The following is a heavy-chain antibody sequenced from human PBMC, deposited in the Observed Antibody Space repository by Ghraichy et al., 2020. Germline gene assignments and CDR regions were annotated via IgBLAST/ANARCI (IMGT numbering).Heavy chain of an antibody. CDR3: ARQRGAPKHYYDSSGHFDY. Sequence: GESLNISCKGSGYSFTSYWIGWVRQMPGKGLEWMGIIYPGDSDTRYSPSFQGQVTISADKSISTAYLQWSSLKASDTAMYYCARQRGAPKHYYDSSGHFDYWGQGTLVTVSS. CDR1: GYSFTSYW. CDR2: IYPGDSDT. V-gene: IGHV5-51*01. J-gene: IGHJ4*02. D-gene: IGHD3-22*01.